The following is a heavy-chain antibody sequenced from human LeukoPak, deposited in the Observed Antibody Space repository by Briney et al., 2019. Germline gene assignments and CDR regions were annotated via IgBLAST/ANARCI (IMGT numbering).Heavy chain of an antibody. J-gene: IGHJ4*02. Sequence: PGMSLRLSCAASGFIFSNYGMHWVRQAPGKGLEWVAVISYGGSDKYYVDSVKGRFTISRYNSKNTLFLQMDSLRTEDTAVYYCAKDRDDYGVRYPFDYWGQGTLVTVSS. D-gene: IGHD4-17*01. CDR3: AKDRDDYGVRYPFDY. V-gene: IGHV3-30*18. CDR1: GFIFSNYG. CDR2: ISYGGSDK.